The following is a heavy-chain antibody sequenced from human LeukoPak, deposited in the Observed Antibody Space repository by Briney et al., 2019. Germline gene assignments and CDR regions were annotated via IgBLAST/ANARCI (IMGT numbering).Heavy chain of an antibody. J-gene: IGHJ6*03. CDR2: INWNGGST. Sequence: PGGSLRLSCAASGFTFDDYGMSWVRQAPGKGLEWVSGINWNGGSTGYADSVKGRFTISRDNAKNSLYLQMNSLRAEDTAVYYCTRGPNYYYYMDVWGKGTTVTISS. CDR3: TRGPNYYYYMDV. CDR1: GFTFDDYG. V-gene: IGHV3-20*04.